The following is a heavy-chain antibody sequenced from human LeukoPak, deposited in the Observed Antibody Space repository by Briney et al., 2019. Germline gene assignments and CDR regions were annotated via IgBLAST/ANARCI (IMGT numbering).Heavy chain of an antibody. J-gene: IGHJ4*02. CDR3: AIARSSGDFDY. CDR1: GFTFSSYG. V-gene: IGHV3-33*01. CDR2: IWYDGSNK. D-gene: IGHD2-15*01. Sequence: PGGSLRLSCAASGFTFSSYGMHWVRQAPGKGLEWVAVIWYDGSNKYYADSVKGRFTISRDNSKNTLYLQMNSLRAEDTAVYYCAIARSSGDFDYWGQGTLVTVSS.